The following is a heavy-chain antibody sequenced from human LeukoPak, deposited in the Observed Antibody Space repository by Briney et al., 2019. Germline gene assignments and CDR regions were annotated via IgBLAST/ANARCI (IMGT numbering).Heavy chain of an antibody. CDR1: GFTLSNYE. Sequence: GGSLRLSCAASGFTLSNYEMNWVRQAPGKGLEWVSYISSSGSTVYYADSVKGRFTISRDNARNSLYLQMNSLGAEDTAVYYCARYRSPLDYWGQGTLVTVPS. V-gene: IGHV3-48*03. D-gene: IGHD3-16*02. CDR3: ARYRSPLDY. CDR2: ISSSGSTV. J-gene: IGHJ4*02.